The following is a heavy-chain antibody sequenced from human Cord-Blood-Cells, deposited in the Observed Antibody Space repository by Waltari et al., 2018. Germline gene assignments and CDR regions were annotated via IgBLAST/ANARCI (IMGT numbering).Heavy chain of an antibody. CDR1: GGTFSSYA. J-gene: IGHJ5*02. CDR2: IIPICGTA. Sequence: QVQLVQSGAEVKKPGSSVKVSCKASGGTFSSYAISWVRQAPGQGLEWMGGIIPICGTANYAQKFQGRVTITADESTSTAYMELSSLRSEDTAVYYCARGDLLYNWNYGWFDPWGQGTLVTVSS. V-gene: IGHV1-69*01. CDR3: ARGDLLYNWNYGWFDP. D-gene: IGHD1-7*01.